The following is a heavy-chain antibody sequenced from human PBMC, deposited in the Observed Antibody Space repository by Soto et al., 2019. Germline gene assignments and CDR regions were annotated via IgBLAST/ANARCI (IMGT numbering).Heavy chain of an antibody. V-gene: IGHV1-18*01. CDR3: ARDPALGGPFDY. Sequence: GASVKVSCKASGYTFTSYHINWVRQAPGQGLEWMGWISAHNGNTNYAQKLQGRVTMTTDTSTSTAYMELRSLRSDDTAVYYCARDPALGGPFDYWGQGTLVTVSS. J-gene: IGHJ4*02. CDR1: GYTFTSYH. CDR2: ISAHNGNT. D-gene: IGHD3-16*01.